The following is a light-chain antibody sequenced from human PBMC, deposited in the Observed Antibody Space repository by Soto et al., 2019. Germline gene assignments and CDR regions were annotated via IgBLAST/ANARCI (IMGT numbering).Light chain of an antibody. CDR1: ETVATN. CDR3: YQDSECPPMR. V-gene: IGKV3-15*01. J-gene: IGKJ1*01. Sequence: EMKQSPATVSANKGERATISCWASETVATNLAWYQQKPGQAPRLLISGASTRAAGISDRFRGSGSGTEFTLSIISLFSDDACVRYCYQDSECPPMRFGDGTKVDIK. CDR2: GAS.